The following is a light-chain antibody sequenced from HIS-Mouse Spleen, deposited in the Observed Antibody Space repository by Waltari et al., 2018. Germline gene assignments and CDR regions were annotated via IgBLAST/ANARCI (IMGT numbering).Light chain of an antibody. Sequence: SYELTQPPSVSVSPGQTARITCSGDALPKKYAYWYQQKSGQAPVLVIYEDSKRPSGIPVIFAGSGSGTMATLTISGAQVEDEADYYCYSTDSSGNHRVFGGGTKLTVL. CDR2: EDS. CDR1: ALPKKY. J-gene: IGLJ2*01. V-gene: IGLV3-10*01. CDR3: YSTDSSGNHRV.